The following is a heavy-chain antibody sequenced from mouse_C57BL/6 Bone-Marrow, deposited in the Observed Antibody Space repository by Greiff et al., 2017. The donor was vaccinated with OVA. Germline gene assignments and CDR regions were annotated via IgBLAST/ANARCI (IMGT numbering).Heavy chain of an antibody. V-gene: IGHV5-4*03. J-gene: IGHJ4*01. Sequence: EVKVEESGGGLVKPGGSLKLSCAASGFTFSSYAMSWVRQTPEKRLEWVATISDGGSYTYYPDNVKGRFTISRDNAKNNLYLQMSHLKSEDTAMYYCARRFYYGNYFYYAMDYWGQGTSVTVSS. CDR3: ARRFYYGNYFYYAMDY. CDR1: GFTFSSYA. CDR2: ISDGGSYT. D-gene: IGHD2-1*01.